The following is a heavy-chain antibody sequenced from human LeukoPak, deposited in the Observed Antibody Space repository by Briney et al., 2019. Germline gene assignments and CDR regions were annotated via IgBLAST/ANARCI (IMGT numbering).Heavy chain of an antibody. CDR2: INPNSGGA. CDR3: ARGYSSGWSEDYFDY. J-gene: IGHJ4*02. D-gene: IGHD6-19*01. V-gene: IGHV1-2*04. Sequence: GASVKVSCKASGYTFTGYYMHWVRQAPGQGLEWMGWINPNSGGANYAQKFQGWVTMTRDTSISTAYMELSRLRSDDTAVYYCARGYSSGWSEDYFDYWGQGTLVTVSS. CDR1: GYTFTGYY.